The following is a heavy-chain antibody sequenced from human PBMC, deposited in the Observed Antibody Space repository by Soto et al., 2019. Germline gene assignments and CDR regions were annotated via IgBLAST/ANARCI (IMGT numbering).Heavy chain of an antibody. V-gene: IGHV4-31*03. CDR3: ARAKMGHYYQCDY. CDR1: GGSISSGGYY. Sequence: SETLSLTCTVSGGSISSGGYYWSWIRQHPGKGLEWIGYIYYSGSTYYNPSPKSRVTISVDTSKNQFSLKLSSVTAADTAVYYCARAKMGHYYQCDYWGQGTLVTVSS. CDR2: IYYSGST. J-gene: IGHJ4*02. D-gene: IGHD3-22*01.